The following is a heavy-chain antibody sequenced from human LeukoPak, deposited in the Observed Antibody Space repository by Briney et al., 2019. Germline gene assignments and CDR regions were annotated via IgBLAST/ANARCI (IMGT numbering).Heavy chain of an antibody. CDR1: GFTFSSYA. Sequence: SGESLRLSCAASGFTFSSYAMSWVRQAPGKGLEWVSGISGSGGNTFYADSVKGRFTISRDNSKNTLCLQMNSLRAEDTAVYYCAKENGAAVISHFDYWGQGTLVTVSS. V-gene: IGHV3-23*01. D-gene: IGHD2-21*01. CDR3: AKENGAAVISHFDY. J-gene: IGHJ4*02. CDR2: ISGSGGNT.